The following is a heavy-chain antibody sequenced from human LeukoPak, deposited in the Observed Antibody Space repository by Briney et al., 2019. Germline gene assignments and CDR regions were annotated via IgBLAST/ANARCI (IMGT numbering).Heavy chain of an antibody. D-gene: IGHD6-19*01. CDR3: AKDRDTSGWYYFDY. CDR2: ISGSGGNT. Sequence: PGGSLRPSCAPSGSTFSSYAMSWVRQAPGKGMEWVSAISGSGGNTHDAGSVKGRFTISRDNSKNTLYLQMNSLRGEDTAVYYWAKDRDTSGWYYFDYWGQGTLVTVSS. CDR1: GSTFSSYA. V-gene: IGHV3-23*01. J-gene: IGHJ4*02.